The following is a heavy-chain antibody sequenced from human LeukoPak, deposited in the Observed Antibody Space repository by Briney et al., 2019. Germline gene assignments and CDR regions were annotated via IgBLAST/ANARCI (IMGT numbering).Heavy chain of an antibody. CDR2: ISGSGGST. J-gene: IGHJ6*03. CDR1: GFTFSSYA. D-gene: IGHD1-14*01. Sequence: GGSLRLSCAASGFTFSSYAMSWVRQAPGKGLEWVSAISGSGGSTYYADSVKGRFTISRDNSKNTLYLQMNSLRAEDTAVYYCAKIFETAYYYYYYMDVWGKGTTVTVSS. V-gene: IGHV3-23*01. CDR3: AKIFETAYYYYYYMDV.